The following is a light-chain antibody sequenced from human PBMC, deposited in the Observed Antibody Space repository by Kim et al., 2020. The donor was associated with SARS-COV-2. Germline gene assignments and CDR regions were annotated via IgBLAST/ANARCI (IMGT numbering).Light chain of an antibody. CDR3: RQGNNWPPGYT. CDR2: DAS. V-gene: IGKV3-11*01. CDR1: QSIGTF. J-gene: IGKJ2*01. Sequence: RGERATRSCRASQSIGTFLGWYQQRPGQAPRLLIYDASKRATGIPARFSGSGSGTDFTLTISSLDPGDFARYYCRQGNNWPPGYTFGQGTKLEI.